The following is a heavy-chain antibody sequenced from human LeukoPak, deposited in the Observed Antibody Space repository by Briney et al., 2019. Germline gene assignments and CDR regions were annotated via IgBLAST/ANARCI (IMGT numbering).Heavy chain of an antibody. Sequence: SETLSLTCAVYGGSFSGYYWSWIRQPPGKGLEWIGEINHSGSTNYNPSLKSRVTISVDTSKNQFSLKLSSVTAADTAVYYCARFSLDTAMVDDAFDIWGQGTMVTVSS. D-gene: IGHD5-18*01. J-gene: IGHJ3*02. V-gene: IGHV4-34*01. CDR2: INHSGST. CDR1: GGSFSGYY. CDR3: ARFSLDTAMVDDAFDI.